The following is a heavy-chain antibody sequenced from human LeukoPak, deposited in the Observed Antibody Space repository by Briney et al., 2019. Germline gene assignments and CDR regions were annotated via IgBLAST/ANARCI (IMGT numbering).Heavy chain of an antibody. D-gene: IGHD1-26*01. CDR2: IYYSGST. CDR3: ARIVGGAHFDY. CDR1: GDSISSSSYY. V-gene: IGHV4-39*07. J-gene: IGHJ4*02. Sequence: PSETLSLTCTVSGDSISSSSYYWGWIRQPPGKGLEWIGSIYYSGSTYYNPSLKSRVTISVDTSKNQFSLKLSSVIAADTAVFYCARIVGGAHFDYWGQGTLVTVSS.